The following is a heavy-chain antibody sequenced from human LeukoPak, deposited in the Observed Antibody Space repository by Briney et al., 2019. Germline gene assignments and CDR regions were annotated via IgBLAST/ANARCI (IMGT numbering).Heavy chain of an antibody. D-gene: IGHD4-11*01. V-gene: IGHV1-69*05. J-gene: IGHJ4*02. CDR2: IIPIFGTA. CDR1: GGTFSSYA. CDR3: ARDRGVTTRAN. Sequence: ASVKVSCKASGGTFSSYAISWVRQARGQGLEWMGRIIPIFGTANYAQKFQGRVTITTDESTSTAYMELSSLRSEDTAVYYCARDRGVTTRANWGQGTLVAVSS.